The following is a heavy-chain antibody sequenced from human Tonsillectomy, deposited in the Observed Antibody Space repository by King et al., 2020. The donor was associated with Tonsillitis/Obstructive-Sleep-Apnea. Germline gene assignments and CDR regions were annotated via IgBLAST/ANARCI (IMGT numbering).Heavy chain of an antibody. CDR2: ISYDGSNK. CDR3: AREGRGGYNPIFDY. J-gene: IGHJ4*02. CDR1: GFTFSSYA. V-gene: IGHV3-30*04. Sequence: VQLVESGGGVVQPGRSLRLSCAASGFTFSSYAMHWVRQAPGKGLEWVAVISYDGSNKYYADSVKGRFTISRDNSKNTLYLQMNSLRAEDTAVYYCAREGRGGYNPIFDYWGQGTLVTVSS. D-gene: IGHD5-24*01.